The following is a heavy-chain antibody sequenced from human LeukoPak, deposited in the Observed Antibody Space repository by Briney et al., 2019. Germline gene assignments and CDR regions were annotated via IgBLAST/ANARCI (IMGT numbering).Heavy chain of an antibody. J-gene: IGHJ4*02. CDR1: GYTFTCYG. CDR2: ISAYNGNT. Sequence: ASVKVSCKASGYTFTCYGISWVRQAPGQGLEWMGWISAYNGNTNSAQKLQGRVTMTTDTSTSTAYMEMRSLRSDDTAVYYCSREQDYARFFDYWGQGTLVTVSS. V-gene: IGHV1-18*01. D-gene: IGHD4-17*01. CDR3: SREQDYARFFDY.